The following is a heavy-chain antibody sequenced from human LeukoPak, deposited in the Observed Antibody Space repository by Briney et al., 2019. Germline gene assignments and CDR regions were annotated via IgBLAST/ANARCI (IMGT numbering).Heavy chain of an antibody. J-gene: IGHJ4*02. D-gene: IGHD2-2*01. Sequence: ASVKVSGKASGGTFSSYAINWVRQATGQGLEWMGWMNPNSGNTGYAQKFQGRVTMTRNTSISTAYMELSSLRSEDTAVYYCARDWRPRSTSCWENGYWGQGTLVTVSS. V-gene: IGHV1-8*02. CDR3: ARDWRPRSTSCWENGY. CDR2: MNPNSGNT. CDR1: GGTFSSYA.